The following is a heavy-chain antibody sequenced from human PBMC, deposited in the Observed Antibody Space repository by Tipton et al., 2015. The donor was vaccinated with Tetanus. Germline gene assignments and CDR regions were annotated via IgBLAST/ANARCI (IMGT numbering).Heavy chain of an antibody. CDR1: GFIFSSYG. CDR3: AREADCSGGSCFSGGVGN. CDR2: SWYDGTDK. Sequence: AASGFIFSSYGIHWVRQAPGKGLEWVAVSWYDGTDKYYADSGKGRFTISRDDSKNTLYLQMNSLRAEDTAVYYCAREADCSGGSCFSGGVGNWGRGTQVTVSS. J-gene: IGHJ4*02. V-gene: IGHV3-33*01. D-gene: IGHD2-15*01.